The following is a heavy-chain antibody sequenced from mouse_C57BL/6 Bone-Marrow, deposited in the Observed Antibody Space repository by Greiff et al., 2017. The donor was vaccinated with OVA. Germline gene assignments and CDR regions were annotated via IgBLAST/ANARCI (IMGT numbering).Heavy chain of an antibody. CDR1: GYSITRGYY. J-gene: IGHJ2*01. V-gene: IGHV3-6*01. CDR3: ARGEITTVVAPTD. Sequence: EVQLQESGPGLVKPSQSLSLTCSVTGYSITRGYYWNWLRQIPGNKLEWMGYISYDGNTHYNPSLQNRISITRATSNNQFFLKLNSVTTEDTATYYCARGEITTVVAPTDWGQGTTLTVSS. D-gene: IGHD1-1*01. CDR2: ISYDGNT.